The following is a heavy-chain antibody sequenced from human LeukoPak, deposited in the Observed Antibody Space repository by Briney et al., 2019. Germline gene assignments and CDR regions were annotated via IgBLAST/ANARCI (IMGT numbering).Heavy chain of an antibody. D-gene: IGHD4-17*01. CDR2: IYYSGST. V-gene: IGHV4-59*01. CDR1: GGSISSYY. J-gene: IGHJ4*02. CDR3: ARSDATVLFDY. Sequence: SETLSLTCTVSGGSISSYYWSWIRQPPGKGLEWIGYIYYSGSTNYNPSLKSRVTISVDTSKNQFSLKLSSVTAADTAVYYCARSDATVLFDYWGQGTLVTVSS.